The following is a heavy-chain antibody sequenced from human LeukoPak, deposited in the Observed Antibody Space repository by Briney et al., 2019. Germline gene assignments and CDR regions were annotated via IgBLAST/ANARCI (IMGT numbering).Heavy chain of an antibody. D-gene: IGHD3-16*01. CDR1: GFTFSSYA. J-gene: IGHJ5*02. CDR3: AKGDKMLTWRRTYNRFDP. CDR2: IKQDGSEK. V-gene: IGHV3-7*01. Sequence: GGSLRLSCAASGFTFSSYAMSWVRQAPGKGLEWVANIKQDGSEKYYVDSVKGRFTISRDNAKNSLYLQMNSLRAEDTGVYFCAKGDKMLTWRRTYNRFDPWGQGTLVTVSS.